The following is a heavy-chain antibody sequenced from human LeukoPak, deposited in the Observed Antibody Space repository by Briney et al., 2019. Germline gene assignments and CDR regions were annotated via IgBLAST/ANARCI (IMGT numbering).Heavy chain of an antibody. V-gene: IGHV4-34*01. CDR1: GGSFSGYY. D-gene: IGHD5-24*01. J-gene: IGHJ5*02. CDR2: INHSGST. CDR3: ARVAYGYNSGYWFDP. Sequence: PSETLSLTCAVYGGSFSGYYWSWIRQPPGKGLEWIGEINHSGSTNYNPSLKSRVTISVDTSKNQFSLKLSSVTAADTAVYYCARVAYGYNSGYWFDPWGREPWSPSPQ.